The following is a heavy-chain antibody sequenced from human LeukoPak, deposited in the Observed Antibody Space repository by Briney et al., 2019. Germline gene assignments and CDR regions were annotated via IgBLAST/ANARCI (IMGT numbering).Heavy chain of an antibody. Sequence: GRSLRLSCAASGFTFSSYGMHWVRQAPGKGLEWVAVIWYDGSNKYYADSVKGRFTISRDNSKNTLYLQMNSLRAEDTAVYYCARDRAYYYDSSDAPTYWGQGTLVTVSS. D-gene: IGHD3-22*01. CDR1: GFTFSSYG. CDR3: ARDRAYYYDSSDAPTY. V-gene: IGHV3-33*01. CDR2: IWYDGSNK. J-gene: IGHJ4*02.